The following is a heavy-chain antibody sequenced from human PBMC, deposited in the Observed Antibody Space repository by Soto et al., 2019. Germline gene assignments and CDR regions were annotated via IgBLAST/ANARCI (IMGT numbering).Heavy chain of an antibody. J-gene: IGHJ4*02. CDR3: ARDRPTYYYGSGRKTFDY. D-gene: IGHD3-10*01. Sequence: QVQLVQSGAEVKKPGASVKVSCKASGYTFTSYGISWVRQAPGQGLEWMGWISAYNGNTNYAQKLQGRVTMTTDTSTSTGYMGLRSLRSDDTAVYYCARDRPTYYYGSGRKTFDYWGQGTLVTVSS. V-gene: IGHV1-18*01. CDR1: GYTFTSYG. CDR2: ISAYNGNT.